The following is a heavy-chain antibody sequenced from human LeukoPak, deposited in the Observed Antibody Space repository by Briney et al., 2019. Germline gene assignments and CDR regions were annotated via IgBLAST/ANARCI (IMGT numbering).Heavy chain of an antibody. CDR2: TYYRSKWYN. CDR3: ARDPPPQYCSSTSCYSSGAFDI. Sequence: SQTLSLTCAISGDSVPSNSAAWNWIRQSPSRGLEWLGRTYYRSKWYNDYAVSVKSRITINPDTSKNQFSLQLNSVTPEDTAVYYCARDPPPQYCSSTSCYSSGAFDIWGQGTMVTVSS. CDR1: GDSVPSNSAA. J-gene: IGHJ3*02. D-gene: IGHD2-2*01. V-gene: IGHV6-1*01.